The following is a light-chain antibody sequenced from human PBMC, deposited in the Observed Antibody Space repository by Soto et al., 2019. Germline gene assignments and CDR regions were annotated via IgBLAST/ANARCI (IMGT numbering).Light chain of an antibody. J-gene: IGKJ5*01. Sequence: EIAMTQSPAILSVSRGESATLSCRASQSISDNLAWYQQKPGQAPRLLIYDTSSRATGVPDRYSASGSGTDFTLTISRLEPEDFAVFFCQQYGTSEIIFGQGTRLEIK. CDR2: DTS. CDR3: QQYGTSEII. V-gene: IGKV3-20*01. CDR1: QSISDN.